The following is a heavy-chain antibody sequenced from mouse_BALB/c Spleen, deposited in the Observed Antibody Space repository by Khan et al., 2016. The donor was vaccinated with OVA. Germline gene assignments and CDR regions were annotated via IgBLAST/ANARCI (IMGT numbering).Heavy chain of an antibody. V-gene: IGHV2-9*02. Sequence: VQLQESGPGLVAPSQSLSITCTVSGFSLTSYGVHWVRQTPGKGLEWLGVIWASGSTNYNSALMSRLSISKENSTNKVFLKINSRQTDEATMYYCARLGDIWGQGTTLTVSS. CDR2: IWASGST. J-gene: IGHJ2*01. CDR1: GFSLTSYG. D-gene: IGHD3-1*01. CDR3: ARLGDI.